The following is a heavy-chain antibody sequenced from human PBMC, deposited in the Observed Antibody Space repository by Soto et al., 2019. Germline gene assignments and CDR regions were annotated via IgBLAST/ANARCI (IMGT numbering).Heavy chain of an antibody. CDR3: ARRGSSSWYGY. CDR2: IYYSGST. CDR1: GGSISSSSYY. J-gene: IGHJ4*02. Sequence: SETLSLTCTVFGGSISSSSYYWGWIRQPPGKGLEWIGSIYYSGSTYYNPSLKSRVTISVDTSKNQFSLKLSSVTAADTAVYYCARRGSSSWYGYWGQGTLVTVSS. V-gene: IGHV4-39*01. D-gene: IGHD6-13*01.